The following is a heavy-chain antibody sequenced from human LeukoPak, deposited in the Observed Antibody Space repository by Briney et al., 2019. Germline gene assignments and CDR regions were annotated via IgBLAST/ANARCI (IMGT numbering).Heavy chain of an antibody. CDR3: AKFNTIFGVVIIDYYYYGMDV. J-gene: IGHJ6*02. V-gene: IGHV3-7*01. CDR2: IKQDGSEK. D-gene: IGHD3-3*01. Sequence: GGSLRLSCAASGFTVSSNYMSWVRQAPGKGLEWVANIKQDGSEKYYVDSVKGRFTISRDNAKNSLYLQMNSLRAEDTAVYYCAKFNTIFGVVIIDYYYYGMDVWGQGTTVTVSS. CDR1: GFTVSSNY.